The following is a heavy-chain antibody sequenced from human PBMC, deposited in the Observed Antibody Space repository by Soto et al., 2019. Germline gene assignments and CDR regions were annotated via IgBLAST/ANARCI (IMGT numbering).Heavy chain of an antibody. CDR1: GFTFSDYY. D-gene: IGHD2-15*01. CDR3: ARGGRYCSGGGCYPYHYYYMDV. CDR2: ITSSGSTI. J-gene: IGHJ6*03. Sequence: PGGSLRLSCAASGFTFSDYYMSWIRQAPGKGLEWVSYITSSGSTIYYADSVKGRFTISRDNAKNSLYLQMNSLRAEDTAVYYCARGGRYCSGGGCYPYHYYYMDVWGKGTTVTVSS. V-gene: IGHV3-11*01.